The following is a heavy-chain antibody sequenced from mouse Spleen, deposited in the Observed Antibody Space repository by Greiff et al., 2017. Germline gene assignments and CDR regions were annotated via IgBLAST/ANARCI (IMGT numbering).Heavy chain of an antibody. V-gene: IGHV5-9*01. J-gene: IGHJ3*01. CDR2: ISSGGGNT. Sequence: EVMLVESGGGLVKLGGSLKLSCAASGFTFSSYAMSWVRQTPEKRLEWVATISSGGGNTYYPDSVKGRFTISRDNAKNTLYLQMSSLKSEDTAMYYCARPHYYGSSWFAYWGQGTLVTVSA. CDR3: ARPHYYGSSWFAY. D-gene: IGHD1-1*01. CDR1: GFTFSSYA.